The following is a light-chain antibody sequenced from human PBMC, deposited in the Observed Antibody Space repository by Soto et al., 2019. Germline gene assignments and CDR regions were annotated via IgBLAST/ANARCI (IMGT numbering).Light chain of an antibody. CDR2: DAF. J-gene: IGKJ2*01. V-gene: IGKV3-15*01. Sequence: MTKSPSTLSVSPRERATLSCMASESLTTYLDLYQQKPGKAPRPMIYDAFARATGVPARFSGSGSGTEFTLTISSLQSEDSAGYYCHQCNMWLYNFGQGT. CDR3: HQCNMWLYN. CDR1: ESLTTY.